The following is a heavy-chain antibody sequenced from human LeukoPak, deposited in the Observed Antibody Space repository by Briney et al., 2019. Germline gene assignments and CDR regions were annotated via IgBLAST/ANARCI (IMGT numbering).Heavy chain of an antibody. Sequence: ASMKVSCKASGYRFTGYYMHWVRQAPGQGLEWMGWIDPNDGDTNYAQKFQGRVTMTTDTSISTAYLDLSRLRPDDTAVYYCATGGYCRGTNCLELDYWGQGTLVTVSA. CDR1: GYRFTGYY. CDR3: ATGGYCRGTNCLELDY. CDR2: IDPNDGDT. D-gene: IGHD2-2*01. V-gene: IGHV1-2*02. J-gene: IGHJ4*02.